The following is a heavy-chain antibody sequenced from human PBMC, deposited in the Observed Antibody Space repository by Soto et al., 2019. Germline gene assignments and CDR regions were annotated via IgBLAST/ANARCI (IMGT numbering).Heavy chain of an antibody. CDR3: ARDYLAAPDY. V-gene: IGHV3-21*01. J-gene: IGHJ4*02. Sequence: GGSLRLSCAASGFTFSSSAMSWVRQAPGKGLEWVSTISSSSSYTYYADSVKGRFTISRDNAKNSLYLQMNSLRAEDTAVYYCARDYLAAPDYWGQGTLVTVS. CDR1: GFTFSSSA. CDR2: ISSSSSYT.